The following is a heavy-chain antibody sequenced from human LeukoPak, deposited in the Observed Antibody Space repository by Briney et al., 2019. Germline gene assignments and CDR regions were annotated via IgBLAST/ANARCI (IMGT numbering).Heavy chain of an antibody. CDR2: IIPIFGTA. CDR1: GGTFSSYA. CDR3: ARLGRDYYDSSGYYYHEGAFDI. D-gene: IGHD3-22*01. J-gene: IGHJ3*02. Sequence: ASVKVSCKASGGTFSSYAISWVRRAPGQGLEWMGGIIPIFGTANYAQKFQGRVTITADESTSTAYMELSSLRSDDTAVYYCARLGRDYYDSSGYYYHEGAFDIWGQGTMVTISS. V-gene: IGHV1-69*13.